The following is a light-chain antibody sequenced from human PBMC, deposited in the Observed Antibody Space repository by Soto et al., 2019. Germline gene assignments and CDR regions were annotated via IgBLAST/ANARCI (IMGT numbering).Light chain of an antibody. CDR2: QVS. CDR1: QSLVYSDGNTY. Sequence: VLTQTPLSSPVTLGQPASISCRSSQSLVYSDGNTYLCWLQQRPGQPPRLLIYQVSNRFSGVPDRLRGSRAGTDFTLKISRVEAEDVGVYSCIQFSHFPRTFGQGTKVEIK. J-gene: IGKJ1*01. V-gene: IGKV2-24*01. CDR3: IQFSHFPRT.